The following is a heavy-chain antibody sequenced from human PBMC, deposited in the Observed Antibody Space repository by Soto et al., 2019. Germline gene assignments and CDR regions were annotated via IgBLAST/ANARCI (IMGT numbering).Heavy chain of an antibody. V-gene: IGHV4-59*01. CDR3: ARVWGGAFDI. J-gene: IGHJ3*02. CDR2: IYYSGST. Sequence: QVQLQESGPGLVKPSETLSLTCTVSGGSISSYYWSWSQQPPGKGLEWIGYIYYSGSTNYNPSLKSRVTISVDTSKNQFYLKLSSVTAADTAVYYCARVWGGAFDIWGRGTMVTVSS. D-gene: IGHD3-10*01. CDR1: GGSISSYY.